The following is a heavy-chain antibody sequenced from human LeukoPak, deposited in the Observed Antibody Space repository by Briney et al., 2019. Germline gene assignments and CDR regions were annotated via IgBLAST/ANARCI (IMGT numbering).Heavy chain of an antibody. J-gene: IGHJ6*03. V-gene: IGHV1-2*02. Sequence: ASVKVSCKASGYTFNDYYIYWVRQTPGQGLEWKGWLNPNSGGTKSAPKFQGRVTMTRDTSINTAYMDLSRLTSDDTAVYFCAREQRGGLSGSLGGLFASYYTYYYMDVWGRGTAVTVSS. CDR1: GYTFNDYY. D-gene: IGHD1-26*01. CDR3: AREQRGGLSGSLGGLFASYYTYYYMDV. CDR2: LNPNSGGT.